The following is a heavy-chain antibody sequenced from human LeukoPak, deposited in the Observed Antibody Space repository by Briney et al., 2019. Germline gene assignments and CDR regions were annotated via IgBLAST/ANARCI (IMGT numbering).Heavy chain of an antibody. Sequence: GASVKVSCKASGYTFTNFGISWVRQAPEQGLEWMGWISTYNGNTNYAQKFQGRVTMTTDTSTSTAYMELRSLTSDDTAVYFCARAGGWAREDYKADAFDIWGQGTMVTVSS. CDR3: ARAGGWAREDYKADAFDI. D-gene: IGHD6-19*01. J-gene: IGHJ3*02. CDR2: ISTYNGNT. V-gene: IGHV1-18*01. CDR1: GYTFTNFG.